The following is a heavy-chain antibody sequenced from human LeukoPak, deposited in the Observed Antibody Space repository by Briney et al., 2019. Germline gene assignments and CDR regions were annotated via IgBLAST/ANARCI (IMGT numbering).Heavy chain of an antibody. CDR2: IYPGDSDT. Sequence: GESLKISCKGSGYSFTSYWIGWVRQMPGKGLEWMGIIYPGDSDTRYSPSFQGQVTISADKSISTAYLQWSSLKASDTAMYYCARVTFSPRGELDAFDIWGQGTMVTVSS. V-gene: IGHV5-51*01. D-gene: IGHD1-26*01. CDR1: GYSFTSYW. CDR3: ARVTFSPRGELDAFDI. J-gene: IGHJ3*02.